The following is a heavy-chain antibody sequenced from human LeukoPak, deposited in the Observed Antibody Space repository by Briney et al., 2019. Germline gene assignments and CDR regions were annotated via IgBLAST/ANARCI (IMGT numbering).Heavy chain of an antibody. CDR2: INHSVST. J-gene: IGHJ4*02. V-gene: IGHV4-34*01. Sequence: SETLSLTCAVYGGSFSGYYWSWIRQPPGKGLEWIGEINHSVSTNYNPSLKSRVTISVDTSKNQFSLKLSSVTAADTAVYYCARRVIWFGVKRGFDYWGQGTLVTVSS. D-gene: IGHD3-10*01. CDR1: GGSFSGYY. CDR3: ARRVIWFGVKRGFDY.